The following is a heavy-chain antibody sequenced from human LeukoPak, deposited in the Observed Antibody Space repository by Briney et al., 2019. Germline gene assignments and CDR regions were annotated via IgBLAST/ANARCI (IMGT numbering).Heavy chain of an antibody. Sequence: GGSLRLSCAASGFTFSYFAMHWVRLAPGKGLEWISYISRTGNSIYYADSVKGRFTVSRDSAKNSLYLQMNSLRAEDTAVYYCARGPYSSNWYVDYWGQGTLVTVAS. D-gene: IGHD6-13*01. CDR3: ARGPYSSNWYVDY. CDR2: ISRTGNSI. CDR1: GFTFSYFA. J-gene: IGHJ4*02. V-gene: IGHV3-48*03.